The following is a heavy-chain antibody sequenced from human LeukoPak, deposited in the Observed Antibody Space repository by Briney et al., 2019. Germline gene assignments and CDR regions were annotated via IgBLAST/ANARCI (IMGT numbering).Heavy chain of an antibody. V-gene: IGHV4-4*07. J-gene: IGHJ6*02. CDR2: IYTSGST. CDR3: ARVSPHYCYYGMDV. CDR1: GGSISSYY. Sequence: SETLSLTCTVSGGSISSYYWSWIRQPAGKGLEWIGRIYTSGSTNYNPSLKSRVTMSVDTSKNQFSLKLSSVTAADTAVYYCARVSPHYCYYGMDVWGQGTTVTVAS.